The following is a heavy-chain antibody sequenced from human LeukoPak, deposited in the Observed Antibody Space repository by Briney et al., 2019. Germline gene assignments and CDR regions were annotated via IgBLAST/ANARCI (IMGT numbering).Heavy chain of an antibody. Sequence: GGSLRLSCAASGFTFSSYSMNWVRQAPGKGLEWVSSISSSSSYIYYTDSVKGRFTISRDNAKNSLYLQMNSLRAEDTAVYYCARRMYSGSYPYFDYWGQGTLVTVSS. CDR1: GFTFSSYS. D-gene: IGHD1-26*01. V-gene: IGHV3-21*01. CDR2: ISSSSSYI. CDR3: ARRMYSGSYPYFDY. J-gene: IGHJ4*02.